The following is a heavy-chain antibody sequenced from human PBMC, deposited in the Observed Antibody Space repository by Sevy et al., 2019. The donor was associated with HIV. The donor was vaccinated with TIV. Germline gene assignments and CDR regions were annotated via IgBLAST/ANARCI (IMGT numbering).Heavy chain of an antibody. Sequence: SETLSLTCAVYGGSFSGYYWSWIRQPPGKGLEWIGEINHSGSTNCNSSLKSRLTISVDTSKNQFSLKLSSVTAAATAVYYCARGGITMIVVVNAHSYDYWGQGTLVTVSS. CDR3: ARGGITMIVVVNAHSYDY. CDR2: INHSGST. CDR1: GGSFSGYY. J-gene: IGHJ4*02. V-gene: IGHV4-34*01. D-gene: IGHD3-22*01.